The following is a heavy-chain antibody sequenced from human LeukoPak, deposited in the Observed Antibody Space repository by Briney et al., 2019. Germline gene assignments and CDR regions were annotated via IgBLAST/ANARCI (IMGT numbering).Heavy chain of an antibody. D-gene: IGHD6-13*01. J-gene: IGHJ4*02. CDR1: GFTFSSYA. CDR2: ISVSGGST. Sequence: GGSLRLSCAAAGFTFSSYAMSWVRQAPGKGLEWVSAISVSGGSTYYADSVKGRFTISRDNSKNKLYLQMNSLRAEDTAVYYCAKEYPLILAAAGNYFDYWGQGTLVTVSS. V-gene: IGHV3-23*01. CDR3: AKEYPLILAAAGNYFDY.